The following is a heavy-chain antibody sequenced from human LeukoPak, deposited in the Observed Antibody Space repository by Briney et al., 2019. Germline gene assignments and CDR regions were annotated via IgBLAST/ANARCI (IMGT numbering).Heavy chain of an antibody. D-gene: IGHD3-10*01. Sequence: GGTLRLSCAASGFTFNAYGMSWVRQAPGKGLEWVSGISGSGGATYYADSVKGRFTISRDDPHNTLYLQMNSLRAEDTAVYFCARGGVDYYGSGTYYLMYYFDYWGQGALVTVSS. CDR2: ISGSGGAT. CDR1: GFTFNAYG. V-gene: IGHV3-23*01. CDR3: ARGGVDYYGSGTYYLMYYFDY. J-gene: IGHJ4*02.